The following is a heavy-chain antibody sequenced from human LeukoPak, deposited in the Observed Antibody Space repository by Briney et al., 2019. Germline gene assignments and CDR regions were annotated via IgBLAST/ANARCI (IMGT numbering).Heavy chain of an antibody. CDR3: GVAGYVWGSPQSLAY. Sequence: PSETLSLTCAVSGGSISSGGYSWSWIRQPPGKGLEWIGYIYHSGSTYYNPSLKSRVTISVDRSKNQFSLKLSSVTAADTAVYYWGVAGYVWGSPQSLAYWARETLVPFS. CDR1: GGSISSGGYS. CDR2: IYHSGST. J-gene: IGHJ4*02. V-gene: IGHV4-30-2*01. D-gene: IGHD3-16*01.